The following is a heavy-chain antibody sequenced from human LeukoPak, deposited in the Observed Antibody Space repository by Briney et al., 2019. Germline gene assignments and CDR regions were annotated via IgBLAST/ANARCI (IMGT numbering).Heavy chain of an antibody. D-gene: IGHD6-13*01. V-gene: IGHV3-30*18. Sequence: GGSLRFSCAASGFTLSSYGMHWVRQAPGKGLEWVAVISYDGTNKYYADSVRGRFTISRDNSKNTLYLQMNSLRAEDTAVYYCAKAVSSTWSCIDYWGQGTLVTVSS. CDR1: GFTLSSYG. CDR2: ISYDGTNK. CDR3: AKAVSSTWSCIDY. J-gene: IGHJ4*02.